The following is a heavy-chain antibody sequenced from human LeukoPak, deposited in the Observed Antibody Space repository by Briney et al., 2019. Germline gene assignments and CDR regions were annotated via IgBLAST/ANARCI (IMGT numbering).Heavy chain of an antibody. D-gene: IGHD2-15*01. J-gene: IGHJ4*02. Sequence: SQTLSLTCTVSGGSINSGSYYWSWIRQPAGKGLEWIGRIYRSGRTNYNPSLKSRVTISVDTSKNQFSLKLGSVTAADTAVYYCARDRYCSGRSCYGPPDYWGQGALVIVS. CDR3: ARDRYCSGRSCYGPPDY. CDR1: GGSINSGSYY. V-gene: IGHV4-61*02. CDR2: IYRSGRT.